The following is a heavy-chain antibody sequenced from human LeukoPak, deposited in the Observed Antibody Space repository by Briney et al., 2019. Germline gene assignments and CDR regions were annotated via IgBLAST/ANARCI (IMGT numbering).Heavy chain of an antibody. V-gene: IGHV4-59*08. J-gene: IGHJ4*02. Sequence: SETLSLTCSDSGGSVSSYYWSWIRQSPGKGLEWIGYIHNSGRTNYNPSLKSRVTGFVDTSKNQVSLRLSSVTAADTAVYYCARHGTISSGSYFDYWGQGALVTVSS. CDR3: ARHGTISSGSYFDY. CDR2: IHNSGRT. CDR1: GGSVSSYY. D-gene: IGHD1-26*01.